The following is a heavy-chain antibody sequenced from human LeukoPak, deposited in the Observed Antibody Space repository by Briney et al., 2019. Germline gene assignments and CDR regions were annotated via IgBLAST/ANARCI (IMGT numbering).Heavy chain of an antibody. D-gene: IGHD2-15*01. CDR1: GGYISTNSYY. Sequence: PSETLSLTCTVSGGYISTNSYYWGWVRQPPGKGLKWIGSMYYSGTTYYNPSLKSRVTISVDTSKNQFSLKLSSLTAADTAVYYCAVTATPGHYFDYWGQGSLVTVSS. CDR2: MYYSGTT. CDR3: AVTATPGHYFDY. V-gene: IGHV4-39*01. J-gene: IGHJ4*02.